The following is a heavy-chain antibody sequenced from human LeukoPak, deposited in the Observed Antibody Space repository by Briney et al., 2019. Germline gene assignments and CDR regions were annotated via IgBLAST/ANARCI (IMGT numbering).Heavy chain of an antibody. CDR2: INPIGGAT. D-gene: IGHD3-22*01. CDR1: GYTFSSYY. Sequence: ASVKASCKATGYTFSSYYLHWIRQAPGQGLEWMGLINPIGGATSFAQKFRDRVTMTRDMSTGTVFMELSSLRSDDTAVYFCARNYYDTAGHFGYWGQGTLVTVSS. CDR3: ARNYYDTAGHFGY. V-gene: IGHV1-46*01. J-gene: IGHJ4*02.